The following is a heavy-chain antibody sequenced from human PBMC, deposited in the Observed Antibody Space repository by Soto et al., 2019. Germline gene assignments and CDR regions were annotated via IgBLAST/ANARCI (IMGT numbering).Heavy chain of an antibody. J-gene: IGHJ4*02. CDR1: GGTFSSYT. D-gene: IGHD1-26*01. CDR3: ARGYYSGSNPSAFDY. Sequence: QLQLVQSGAEVREPGSSVKVSYKASGGTFSSYTVIWVRQAPGQGLEWMGGITPTLNIAKYAEKFQGRVTITADESTSTVNMHLSSLRSEDTAVYFCARGYYSGSNPSAFDYWGQGTLVAVSS. V-gene: IGHV1-69*01. CDR2: ITPTLNIA.